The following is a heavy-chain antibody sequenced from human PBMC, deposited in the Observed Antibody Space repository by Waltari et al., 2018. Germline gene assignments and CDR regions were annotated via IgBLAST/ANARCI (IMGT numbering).Heavy chain of an antibody. J-gene: IGHJ4*02. V-gene: IGHV3-53*01. D-gene: IGHD2-21*01. CDR3: ARDSSSVYCGGDCYSL. CDR1: GFTVSSNY. CDR2: IYSGGST. Sequence: EVQLVESGGGLIQPGGSLRLSCAASGFTVSSNYMSWVRQAPGKGLEWVSVIYSGGSTYYADSVKGRFTISRDNSKNTLYLQMNSLRAEDTAVYYCARDSSSVYCGGDCYSLWGQGTLVTVSS.